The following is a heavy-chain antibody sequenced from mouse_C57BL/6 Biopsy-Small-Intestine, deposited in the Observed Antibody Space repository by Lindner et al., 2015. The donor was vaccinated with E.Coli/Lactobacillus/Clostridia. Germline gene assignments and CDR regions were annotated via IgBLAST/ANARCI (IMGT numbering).Heavy chain of an antibody. CDR1: GYTFTDYN. D-gene: IGHD1-1*01. CDR3: ARSYYGSSYRAFDY. Sequence: VQLQESGPELVKPGAPVKISCKASGYTFTDYNMHWVKQSHGKSLEWIGYINPNNGGTSYNQKFKGKATLTVNKSSSTAYMQLSSLTYEDSAVYYCARSYYGSSYRAFDYWGQGTTLTVSS. J-gene: IGHJ2*01. CDR2: INPNNGGT. V-gene: IGHV1-22*01.